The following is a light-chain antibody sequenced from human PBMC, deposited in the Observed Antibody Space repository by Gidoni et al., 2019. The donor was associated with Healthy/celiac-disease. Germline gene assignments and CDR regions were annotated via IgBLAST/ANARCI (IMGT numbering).Light chain of an antibody. CDR1: QSISSY. Sequence: DIQVTQSPSSLSASVGDRVTITCRASQSISSYLNLYQQKPGKAPKLPIYAASSLQSGVPSRFSGSGSGTDFTLTISSLQPEDFATYYCQQSYSTPRITFGQGTRLEIK. J-gene: IGKJ5*01. CDR2: AAS. V-gene: IGKV1-39*01. CDR3: QQSYSTPRIT.